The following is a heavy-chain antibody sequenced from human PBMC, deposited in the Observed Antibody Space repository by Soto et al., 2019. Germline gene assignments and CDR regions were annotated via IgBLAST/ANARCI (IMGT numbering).Heavy chain of an antibody. V-gene: IGHV1-18*01. Sequence: ASVKVSCNASGYTFTSYGISWVRQAPGQGLEWMGWISAYNGNTNYAQKLQGRVTMTTDTSTSTAYMELRSLRSDDTAVYYCARDLGLAYCGGDCYPEGWFDPWGQGTLVTVSS. CDR1: GYTFTSYG. J-gene: IGHJ5*02. CDR3: ARDLGLAYCGGDCYPEGWFDP. CDR2: ISAYNGNT. D-gene: IGHD2-21*02.